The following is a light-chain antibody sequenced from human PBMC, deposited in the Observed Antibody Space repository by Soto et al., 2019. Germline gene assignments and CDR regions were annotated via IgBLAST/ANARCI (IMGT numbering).Light chain of an antibody. CDR3: SSYTSSSTRV. CDR2: DVS. Sequence: QSALTQPASVSGSPGQSITISCTGTSSDVGGYNYVSWYQQHPGKAPKLMIYDVSNRPSGVSNRFSGSKSGNTASLTISGLQAEDEDDYYCSSYTSSSTRVFGGGTKLAGL. J-gene: IGLJ3*02. V-gene: IGLV2-14*01. CDR1: SSDVGGYNY.